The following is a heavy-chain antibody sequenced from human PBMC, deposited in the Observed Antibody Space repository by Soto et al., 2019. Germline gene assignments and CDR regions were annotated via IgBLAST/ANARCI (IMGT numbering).Heavy chain of an antibody. V-gene: IGHV1-69*01. CDR1: GGTFSSYA. CDR3: ARDAHGDPLPQVAFDL. Sequence: QVQLVQSGAEVKKPGSSVKVSCKASGGTFSSYAISWVRQAPGQGPEWMGGIIPIFGTPKYAQKFQGRVTITADESTSTAYMEQNSLRSEDTAVYYCARDAHGDPLPQVAFDLWGQGTIVTVSS. J-gene: IGHJ3*01. CDR2: IIPIFGTP.